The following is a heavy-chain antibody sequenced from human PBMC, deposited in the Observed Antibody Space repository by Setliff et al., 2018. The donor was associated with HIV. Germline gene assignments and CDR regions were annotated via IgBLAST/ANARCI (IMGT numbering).Heavy chain of an antibody. CDR3: ARPVSKYFYAMDV. CDR1: GDSISSHY. CDR2: MYSGGRV. V-gene: IGHV4-59*11. Sequence: PSETLSLTCTVSGDSISSHYWSWIRQPPGKGLEWIGTMYSGGRVSYNSSLKTRVTISGDTSKNHFSLNMTSVTAADTAVYYCARPVSKYFYAMDVWGLGTTVTVSS. J-gene: IGHJ6*02.